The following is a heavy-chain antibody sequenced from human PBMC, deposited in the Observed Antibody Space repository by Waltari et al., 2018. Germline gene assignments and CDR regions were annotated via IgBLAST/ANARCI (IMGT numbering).Heavy chain of an antibody. J-gene: IGHJ4*02. V-gene: IGHV4-34*01. CDR1: GGSFSGYY. CDR3: ARGLGVLGRSTIATYFDY. Sequence: QVQLQQWGAGLLKPSETLSLTCAVYGGSFSGYYWSWIRQPPGKGLEWIGEINHSGSTNYNPARKSRVTISVDTSKNQFALKLSSVTAADTAVYYCARGLGVLGRSTIATYFDYWGQGTLVTVSS. CDR2: INHSGST. D-gene: IGHD2-2*01.